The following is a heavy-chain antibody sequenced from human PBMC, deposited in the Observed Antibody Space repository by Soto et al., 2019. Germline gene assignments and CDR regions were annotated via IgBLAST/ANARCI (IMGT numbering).Heavy chain of an antibody. CDR2: IWYDGSNK. CDR3: XXXXXXXXXXFDY. Sequence: QVQLVESGGGVVQPGRSLRLSCAASGFTFSSYGMHWVRQAPGKGLEWVAVIWYDGSNKYYADSVKGRFTISRDNSKXXXXXXXXXXXXXXXXXXXXXXXXXXXXXXFDYWGQGTLVTVSS. CDR1: GFTFSSYG. V-gene: IGHV3-33*01. J-gene: IGHJ4*02.